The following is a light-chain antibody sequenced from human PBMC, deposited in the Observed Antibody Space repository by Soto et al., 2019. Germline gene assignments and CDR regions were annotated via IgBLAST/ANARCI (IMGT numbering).Light chain of an antibody. CDR1: DSNIGSHT. CDR2: SND. V-gene: IGLV1-44*01. Sequence: QSVLTQPPSASGTPGQRVTISCSGSDSNIGSHTVNWYQQLPGTAPKLLIYSNDQRPSRVPDRFSGSKSGTSASLTISGLQSEDEAEYYCAAWDDSMNGWVFGGGTKLTVL. J-gene: IGLJ3*02. CDR3: AAWDDSMNGWV.